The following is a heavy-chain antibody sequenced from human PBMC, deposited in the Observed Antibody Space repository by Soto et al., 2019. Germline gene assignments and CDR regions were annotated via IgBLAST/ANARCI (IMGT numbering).Heavy chain of an antibody. J-gene: IGHJ4*02. CDR1: GFTFSSYG. CDR3: ARDVCRKFSGGSCYIDY. CDR2: IWYDGSNK. V-gene: IGHV3-33*01. Sequence: GGSLRLSCAASGFTFSSYGMHWVHQAPGKGLEWVAVIWYDGSNKYYADSVKGRFTISRDNSKNTLYLQMNSLRAEDTAVYYCARDVCRKFSGGSCYIDYWGQGTLVTVSS. D-gene: IGHD2-15*01.